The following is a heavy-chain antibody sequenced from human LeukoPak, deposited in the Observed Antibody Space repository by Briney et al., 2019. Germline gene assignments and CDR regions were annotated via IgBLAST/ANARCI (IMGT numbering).Heavy chain of an antibody. V-gene: IGHV1-2*02. CDR2: INPNSGGT. D-gene: IGHD4-23*01. CDR1: GYTFTGYY. J-gene: IGHJ6*03. Sequence: ASVKVSCKASGYTFTGYYMHWVRQAPGQGLEWMGWINPNSGGTNYAQKFQGRVTMTRDTSISTAYMGLSRLRSDDTAVYYCARTDYGGNGVRYYYYYYMDVWGKGTTVTISS. CDR3: ARTDYGGNGVRYYYYYYMDV.